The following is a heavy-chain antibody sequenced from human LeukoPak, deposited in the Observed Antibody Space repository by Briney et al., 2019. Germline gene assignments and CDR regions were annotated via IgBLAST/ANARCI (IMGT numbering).Heavy chain of an antibody. J-gene: IGHJ3*02. D-gene: IGHD6-6*01. Sequence: PGGSLRLSCAASGFTFSSYSMNWVRQAPGKGLEWVSSISSSSSYIYYADSVKGRFTISRDNAKNSLYLQMNSLRAEDTAVYYCAPSSIAALSDAFDIWGQGTMVTVSS. CDR2: ISSSSSYI. V-gene: IGHV3-21*01. CDR1: GFTFSSYS. CDR3: APSSIAALSDAFDI.